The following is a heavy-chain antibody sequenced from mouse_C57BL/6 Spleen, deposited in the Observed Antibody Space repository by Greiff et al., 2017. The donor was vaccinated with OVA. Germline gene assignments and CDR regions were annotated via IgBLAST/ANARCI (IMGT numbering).Heavy chain of an antibody. CDR2: ISSGSSTI. D-gene: IGHD1-1*01. CDR3: ARRIYYYGSSYPDY. CDR1: GFPFSDYG. V-gene: IGHV5-17*01. Sequence: VNVVESGGGLVKPGGSLKLSCAASGFPFSDYGMHWVRQAPEKGLEWVAYISSGSSTIYYADTVKGRFPISRDNAKNTLFLQMTSLRSEDTAMYYCARRIYYYGSSYPDYWGQGTTLTVSS. J-gene: IGHJ2*01.